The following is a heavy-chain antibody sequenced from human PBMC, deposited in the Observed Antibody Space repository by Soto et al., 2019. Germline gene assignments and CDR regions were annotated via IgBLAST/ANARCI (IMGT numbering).Heavy chain of an antibody. CDR3: ARCTSPWYYYAMDV. CDR1: GFTSSSYA. J-gene: IGHJ6*02. CDR2: ISGSGSNT. D-gene: IGHD2-2*01. V-gene: IGHV3-23*01. Sequence: LRLSCAASGFTSSSYAMSWVRQAPGKGLEWVSAISGSGSNTYYADSVKGRFTFSRDNSKNTLFLQMDSLRAEDTAIYYCARCTSPWYYYAMDVWGQGTTVTVSS.